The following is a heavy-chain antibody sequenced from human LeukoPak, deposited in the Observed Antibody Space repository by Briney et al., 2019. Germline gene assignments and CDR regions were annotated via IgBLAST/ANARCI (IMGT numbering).Heavy chain of an antibody. V-gene: IGHV3-30*02. D-gene: IGHD1-1*01. CDR1: GFTFSSYA. J-gene: IGHJ6*03. CDR2: IQYDESKK. Sequence: GGSLRLSCAASGFTFSSYAMSWVRQAPGKGLEWVAFIQYDESKKYYADSVKGRFTISRDNSKNTVYLQMNSLRGEDTAVYFCAKEYGYDYNYYYSMDVWGKGTTVTITS. CDR3: AKEYGYDYNYYYSMDV.